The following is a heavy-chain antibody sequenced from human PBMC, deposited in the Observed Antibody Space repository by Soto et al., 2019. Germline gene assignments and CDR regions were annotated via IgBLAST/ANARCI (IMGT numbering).Heavy chain of an antibody. CDR3: AKNGQPPYYYYGMDV. D-gene: IGHD2-8*01. J-gene: IGHJ6*02. CDR1: GYTFSRYG. CDR2: VSGYNGDT. V-gene: IGHV1-18*01. Sequence: QVQLVQSGPEVKKPGASVKVSCKASGYTFSRYGISWVRQAPGQGLEWMGWVSGYNGDTKYAQKVQGRVTMTIDTSTYTAYMELRSLTSDDTAKYYCAKNGQPPYYYYGMDVWGQGTTVTVSS.